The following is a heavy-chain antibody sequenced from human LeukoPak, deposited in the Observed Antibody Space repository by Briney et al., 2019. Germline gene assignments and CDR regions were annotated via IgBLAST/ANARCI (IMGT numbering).Heavy chain of an antibody. V-gene: IGHV3-66*02. CDR2: IYSDGGT. CDR3: ARDGGFGGPGGDNWFDS. Sequence: GGSLRLSCAASGFTVSAKYMSWVRQGPGKGLDWISSIYSDGGTNYADSVWGRFTISRDNSKNTLYLQMNSLRPEDTAVYYCARDGGFGGPGGDNWFDSWGQGALVTVSS. J-gene: IGHJ5*01. D-gene: IGHD3-16*01. CDR1: GFTVSAKY.